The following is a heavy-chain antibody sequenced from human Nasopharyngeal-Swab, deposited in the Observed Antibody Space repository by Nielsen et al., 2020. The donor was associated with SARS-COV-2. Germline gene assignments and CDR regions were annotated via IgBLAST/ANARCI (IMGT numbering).Heavy chain of an antibody. Sequence: WARQAPGQGLEWMGWMNPNSGNTGYAQKFQGRVTMTRNTSISTAYMELSSLRSEDTAVYYCARAGKIQLWFNSLYYFDYWGQGTLVTVSS. V-gene: IGHV1-8*01. CDR3: ARAGKIQLWFNSLYYFDY. J-gene: IGHJ4*02. CDR2: MNPNSGNT. D-gene: IGHD5-18*01.